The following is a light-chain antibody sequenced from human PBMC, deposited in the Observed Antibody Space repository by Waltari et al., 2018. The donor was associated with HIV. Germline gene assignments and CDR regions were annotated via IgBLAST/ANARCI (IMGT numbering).Light chain of an antibody. CDR1: SSNIGADYD. CDR3: QSYDSSLSGSRV. V-gene: IGLV1-40*01. J-gene: IGLJ3*02. Sequence: QSVLTLPPSVSGAPGQRVTISCTGNSSNIGADYDVHWYQQLPGTAPKLLIYNNKRPSGVPDRFSGSKSGTSASLAITGLRAEDEAYYFCQSYDSSLSGSRVFGGGTKLTVL. CDR2: NN.